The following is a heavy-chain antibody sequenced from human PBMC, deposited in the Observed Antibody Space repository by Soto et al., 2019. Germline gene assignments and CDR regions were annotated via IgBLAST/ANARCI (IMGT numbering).Heavy chain of an antibody. J-gene: IGHJ3*02. CDR1: GYTFTSYY. CDR3: ARAPGIVVVVAATYYAFDI. Sequence: ASVKVSCKASGYTFTSYYMHWVRQAPGQGLEWMGIINPSGGSTSYAQKFQGRVTMTRDTSTSTVYMELSSLRSEDTAVYYCARAPGIVVVVAATYYAFDIWGQGTMVTVSS. D-gene: IGHD2-15*01. V-gene: IGHV1-46*03. CDR2: INPSGGST.